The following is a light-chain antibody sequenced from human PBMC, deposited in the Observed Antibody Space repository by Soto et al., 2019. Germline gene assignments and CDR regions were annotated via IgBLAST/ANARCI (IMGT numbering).Light chain of an antibody. Sequence: DIQMTQSPSSLSASVGARVTITCRASQSISSYLNWYQQKPGKAPKLLIYSASTLQSGVPSRFSGSGSGPDFNLTISSLQTEDSATYFCQQLNSYPQTFGQGTRLEIK. V-gene: IGKV1-39*01. CDR1: QSISSY. CDR3: QQLNSYPQT. CDR2: SAS. J-gene: IGKJ5*01.